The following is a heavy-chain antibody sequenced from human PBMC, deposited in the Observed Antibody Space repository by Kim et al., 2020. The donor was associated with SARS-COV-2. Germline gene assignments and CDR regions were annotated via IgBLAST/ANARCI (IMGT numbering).Heavy chain of an antibody. CDR2: IWYDGSNK. CDR3: ARERVVVVPAGPYYYYYYGMDV. Sequence: GGSLRLSCAASGFTFSSYGMHWVRQAPGKGLEWVAVIWYDGSNKYYADSVKGRFTISRDNSKNTLYLQMNSLRAEDTAVYYCARERVVVVPAGPYYYYYYGMDVWGQGTTVTVSS. V-gene: IGHV3-33*01. D-gene: IGHD2-2*01. CDR1: GFTFSSYG. J-gene: IGHJ6*02.